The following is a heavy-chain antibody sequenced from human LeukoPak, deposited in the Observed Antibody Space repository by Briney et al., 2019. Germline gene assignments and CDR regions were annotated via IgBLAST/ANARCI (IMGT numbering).Heavy chain of an antibody. Sequence: ASVKVSCKASGYTFTSYDINWVRQATGQGLEWMGWMNPNSGNTGYAQKFQGRVTITRNTSISTAYMELSSLRSEDTAVYCCARGLVQLFGEDWFDPWGQGTLVTVSS. CDR2: MNPNSGNT. CDR3: ARGLVQLFGEDWFDP. V-gene: IGHV1-8*03. CDR1: GYTFTSYD. D-gene: IGHD5-18*01. J-gene: IGHJ5*02.